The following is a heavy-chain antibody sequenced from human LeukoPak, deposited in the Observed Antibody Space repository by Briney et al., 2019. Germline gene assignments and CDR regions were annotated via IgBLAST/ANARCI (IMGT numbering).Heavy chain of an antibody. CDR3: ARDFYSDFDF. CDR2: IKQDGSEK. Sequence: QPGGSLRLSCAASGFTFSSYSMSWVRQAPGKGLEWVANIKQDGSEKYYVDSVEGRFTVSRDNAKNSLYLQMNSLRAEDTAVYSCARDFYSDFDFWGQGTLVTVSS. J-gene: IGHJ4*02. V-gene: IGHV3-7*04. CDR1: GFTFSSYS. D-gene: IGHD4-11*01.